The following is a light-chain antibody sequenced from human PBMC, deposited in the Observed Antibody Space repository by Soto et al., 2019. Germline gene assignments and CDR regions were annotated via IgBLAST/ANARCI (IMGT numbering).Light chain of an antibody. Sequence: IQLTQYPSSLSASVGDSVTITCRASQGISSFLAWYQQKPGKAPKLLIYAASTLQSGVPSRFSGSVSGTDGTITISSLQPEDGSTYFCQQLNSYPITFGQGTRLEIK. V-gene: IGKV1-9*01. J-gene: IGKJ5*01. CDR1: QGISSF. CDR2: AAS. CDR3: QQLNSYPIT.